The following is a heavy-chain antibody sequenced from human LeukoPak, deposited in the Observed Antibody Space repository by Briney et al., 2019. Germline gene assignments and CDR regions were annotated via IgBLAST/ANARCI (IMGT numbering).Heavy chain of an antibody. Sequence: GGSLRLSCVASGFTFSGYAMSWVRQAPGKGLEWVSVISGNSISTYYADSAKGRFTISRDNSKNTLYLQMNSLRAEDTAVYYCAKESPHFDYWGQGTLVTVSS. CDR2: ISGNSIST. CDR1: GFTFSGYA. J-gene: IGHJ4*02. CDR3: AKESPHFDY. V-gene: IGHV3-23*01.